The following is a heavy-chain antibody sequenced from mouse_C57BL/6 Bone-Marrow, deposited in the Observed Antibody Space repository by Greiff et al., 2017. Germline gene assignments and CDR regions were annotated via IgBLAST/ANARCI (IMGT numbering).Heavy chain of an antibody. CDR3: ARRATMVTYWYFDV. CDR1: GFTFSSYA. V-gene: IGHV5-4*03. J-gene: IGHJ1*03. CDR2: ISDGGSYT. D-gene: IGHD2-2*01. Sequence: EVKLVESGGGLVKPGGSLKLSCAASGFTFSSYAMSWVRQTPEKRLEWVATISDGGSYTYYPDNVKGRFTISRDNAKKHLYLQMSHLKSEDTAMYYCARRATMVTYWYFDVWGTGTTVTVSS.